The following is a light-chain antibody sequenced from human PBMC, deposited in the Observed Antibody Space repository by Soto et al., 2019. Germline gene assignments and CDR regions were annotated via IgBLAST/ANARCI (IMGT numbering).Light chain of an antibody. J-gene: IGKJ2*01. CDR2: RAS. CDR1: QSVPDN. Sequence: EILLTQSPATLAVSPGEGATLSCRASQSVPDNLAWYQQKPGQAPRLLIYRASTRATGVPARFSGSGSGTEFTLTISSLQSEDVSVYFCQHYNCWPHTCGHGTKVEIK. V-gene: IGKV3-15*01. CDR3: QHYNCWPHT.